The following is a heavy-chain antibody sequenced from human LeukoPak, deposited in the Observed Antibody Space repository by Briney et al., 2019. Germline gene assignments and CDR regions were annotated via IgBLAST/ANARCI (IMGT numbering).Heavy chain of an antibody. CDR1: GFSFSGYW. J-gene: IGHJ6*03. CDR2: IKPGGSDK. V-gene: IGHV3-7*01. D-gene: IGHD3-16*01. Sequence: GGSLRLSCVASGFSFSGYWMSWVRQAPGKGLEWVANIKPGGSDKYYVDSVKGRFFISRDNTKNSVFLQLHGLGAEDTAVYYCARESNRDTIYDYTYYMDVWGKGATVTVS. CDR3: ARESNRDTIYDYTYYMDV.